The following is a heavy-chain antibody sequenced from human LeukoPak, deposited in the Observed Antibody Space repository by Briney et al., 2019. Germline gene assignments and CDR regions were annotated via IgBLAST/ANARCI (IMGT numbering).Heavy chain of an antibody. V-gene: IGHV4-59*02. Sequence: SETLSLTCTVSGASVSSYYWSWIRQPPGKGLEWIGYMYYGGSTNYNPSLKSRVTTSVDTSKNQFSLKLSSVTAADTAVYYCARGGSIVGATPHDTFDIWGQGTMVTVSS. J-gene: IGHJ3*02. D-gene: IGHD1-26*01. CDR3: ARGGSIVGATPHDTFDI. CDR1: GASVSSYY. CDR2: MYYGGST.